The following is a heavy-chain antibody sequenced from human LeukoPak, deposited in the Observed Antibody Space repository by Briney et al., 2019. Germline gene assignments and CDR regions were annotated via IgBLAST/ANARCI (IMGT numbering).Heavy chain of an antibody. CDR3: ASWSYDFWSGYSETSFDY. CDR1: GGSVSSGSYY. CDR2: IYYSGST. J-gene: IGHJ4*02. Sequence: KASETLSLTCTVSGGSVSSGSYYWSWIRQPPGKGLEWIGYIYYSGSTNYNPSLKSRVTISVDTSKNQFSLKLSSVTAADTAVYYCASWSYDFWSGYSETSFDYWGQGTLVTVSS. V-gene: IGHV4-61*01. D-gene: IGHD3-3*01.